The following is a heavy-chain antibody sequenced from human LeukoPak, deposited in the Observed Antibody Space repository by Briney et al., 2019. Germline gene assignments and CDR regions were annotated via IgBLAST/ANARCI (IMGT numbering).Heavy chain of an antibody. V-gene: IGHV3-21*01. D-gene: IGHD4/OR15-4a*01. Sequence: GGSLRLSCAASGFTFSSYSMNWVRQAPGKGLEWVSSISSSSSYIYYADSVKGRFTISRDNGRNSLDLQMNSLRADDTAVYYCARDTLGEGEDANYAVYYFDYWGQGTVVTVSS. CDR2: ISSSSSYI. CDR1: GFTFSSYS. CDR3: ARDTLGEGEDANYAVYYFDY. J-gene: IGHJ4*02.